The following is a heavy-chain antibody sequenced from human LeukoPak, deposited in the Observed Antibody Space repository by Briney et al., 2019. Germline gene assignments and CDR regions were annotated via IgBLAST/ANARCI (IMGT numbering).Heavy chain of an antibody. V-gene: IGHV3-11*01. CDR3: ARVGAVTMVRGVKSYYFDY. CDR2: ISSSGSTI. D-gene: IGHD3-10*01. CDR1: GIIVNSRA. Sequence: GGSLRLSCETSGIIVNSRAMSWIRQAPGKGLEWVSYISSSGSTIYYADSVKGRFTISRDNAKNSLYLQMNSLRAEDTAVYYCARVGAVTMVRGVKSYYFDYWGQGTLVTVSS. J-gene: IGHJ4*02.